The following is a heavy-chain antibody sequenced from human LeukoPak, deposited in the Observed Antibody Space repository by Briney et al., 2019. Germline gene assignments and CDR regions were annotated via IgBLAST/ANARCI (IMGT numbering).Heavy chain of an antibody. CDR3: ARRVYYDSSHDY. Sequence: TSSETLSLTCAVSGGSISSSNWWSWVRQPPGKGLEWIGEIYHSGSTYYNPSLKSRVTISVDTSKNQFSLKLSSVTAADTAVYYCARRVYYDSSHDYWGQGTLVTVSS. D-gene: IGHD3-22*01. CDR2: IYHSGST. J-gene: IGHJ4*02. V-gene: IGHV4-4*02. CDR1: GGSISSSNW.